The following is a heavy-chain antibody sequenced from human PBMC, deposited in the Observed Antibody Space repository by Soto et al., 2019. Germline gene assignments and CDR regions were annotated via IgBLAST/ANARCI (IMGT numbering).Heavy chain of an antibody. CDR3: TRLYEAARLKNYYYYMDV. J-gene: IGHJ6*03. D-gene: IGHD6-6*01. Sequence: GVSLRLSCAASGFTFSGSAMHWVRQASGKGLEWVGRIRSKANSYATAYAASVKGRFTISRDDSKNTAYLQMNSLKTEDTAVYYCTRLYEAARLKNYYYYMDVWGKGTTVTVSS. CDR2: IRSKANSYAT. V-gene: IGHV3-73*01. CDR1: GFTFSGSA.